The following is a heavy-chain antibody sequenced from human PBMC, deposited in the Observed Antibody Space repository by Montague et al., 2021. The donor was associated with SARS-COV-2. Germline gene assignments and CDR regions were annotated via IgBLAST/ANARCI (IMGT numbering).Heavy chain of an antibody. Sequence: SLRLSCAASGFTFSSYAVSWVRQAPGKGLEWVSAISGSGGSTYYADSVKGRFTISRDNSKNTLYPQMNSLRAEDTAVYYCAMPYCSSTSCYYYYGMDVWGQGTTVTVSS. CDR1: GFTFSSYA. CDR3: AMPYCSSTSCYYYYGMDV. J-gene: IGHJ6*02. D-gene: IGHD2-2*01. CDR2: ISGSGGST. V-gene: IGHV3-23*01.